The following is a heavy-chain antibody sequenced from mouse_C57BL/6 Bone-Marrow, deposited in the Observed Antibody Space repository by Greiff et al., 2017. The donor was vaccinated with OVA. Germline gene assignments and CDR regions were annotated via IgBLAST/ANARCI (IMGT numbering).Heavy chain of an antibody. CDR3: AGSWGGYEFAY. V-gene: IGHV1-82*01. J-gene: IGHJ3*01. D-gene: IGHD1-1*02. CDR1: GYAFSSSW. CDR2: IYPGDGDT. Sequence: VQLQQSGPELVKPGASVKISCKASGYAFSSSWMNWVKQRPGKGLEWIGRIYPGDGDTKYNGKFKGKATLTADRSSSTAYMQLSSPTSEDSAVCFCAGSWGGYEFAYWGQGTLVTVSA.